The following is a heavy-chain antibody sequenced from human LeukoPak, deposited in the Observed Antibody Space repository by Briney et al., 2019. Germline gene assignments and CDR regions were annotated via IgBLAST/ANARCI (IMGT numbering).Heavy chain of an antibody. D-gene: IGHD2-8*01. V-gene: IGHV3-9*01. J-gene: IGHJ3*02. CDR2: ISWNSGKI. CDR3: AKETHSTMVPGYAFDI. CDR1: GFTFDDYA. Sequence: PGGSLRLSCAAPGFTFDDYAIHWVRQAPGKGLEWVSGISWNSGKIVYADSVKGRFTISRDNAKNSVYLQMDSLRAEDTALYYCAKETHSTMVPGYAFDIWGQGTMVTVSS.